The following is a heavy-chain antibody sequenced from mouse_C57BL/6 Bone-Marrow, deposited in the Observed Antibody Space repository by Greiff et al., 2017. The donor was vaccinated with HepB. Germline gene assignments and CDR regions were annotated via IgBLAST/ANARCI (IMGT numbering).Heavy chain of an antibody. CDR1: GFTFSDYY. J-gene: IGHJ3*01. CDR3: ARHEDYYGSSYPSWFAY. CDR2: ISNGGGST. V-gene: IGHV5-12*01. Sequence: EVKLVESGGGLVQPGGSLKLSCAASGFTFSDYYMYWVRQTPEKRLEWVAYISNGGGSTYYPDTVKGRFTISRDNAKNTLYLQMSRLKSEDTAMYYCARHEDYYGSSYPSWFAYWGQGTLVTVSA. D-gene: IGHD1-1*01.